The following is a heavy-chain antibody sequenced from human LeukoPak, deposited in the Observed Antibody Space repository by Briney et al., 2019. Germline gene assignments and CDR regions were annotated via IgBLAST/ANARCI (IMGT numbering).Heavy chain of an antibody. D-gene: IGHD2-2*01. CDR3: ARGRYQPQSGADNYYMDV. V-gene: IGHV3-53*01. J-gene: IGHJ6*03. Sequence: GGSLRLSCAASGFTVSSNYMSWVRQAPGKGLEWVAVIYSGGSTYYADSVKGRFTISRDNSKNTLYLQMNSLRVEDTAVYYCARGRYQPQSGADNYYMDVWGTGTTVTVSS. CDR2: IYSGGST. CDR1: GFTVSSNY.